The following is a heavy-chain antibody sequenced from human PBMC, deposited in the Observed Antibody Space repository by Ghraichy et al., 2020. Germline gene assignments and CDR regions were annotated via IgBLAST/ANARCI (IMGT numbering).Heavy chain of an antibody. CDR3: ARGGDYVPFDR. D-gene: IGHD4-17*01. CDR2: ISSSGSTV. J-gene: IGHJ4*02. V-gene: IGHV3-48*03. CDR1: EFSFSSYE. Sequence: GESLNISCAASEFSFSSYEMNWVRQAPGKGLEWVSYISSSGSTVDYADSVKGRFTISRDNGKNSLYLQMNGLRIEDTAVYYCARGGDYVPFDRWGQGTLVTVSS.